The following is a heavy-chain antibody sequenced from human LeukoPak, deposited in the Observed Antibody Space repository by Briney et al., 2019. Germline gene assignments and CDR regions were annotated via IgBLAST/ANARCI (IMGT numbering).Heavy chain of an antibody. CDR1: GGSVSSSSDS. CDR2: IYYSGST. Sequence: SETLSLTCTVSGGSVSSSSDSWGWIRQPPGKGLEWIGSIYYSGSTYYNPSLKSRVTISVDTSKNQFSLKLSSVTAADTAVYYCARDYSSWGQGTLVTVSS. D-gene: IGHD2-21*01. V-gene: IGHV4-39*07. CDR3: ARDYSS. J-gene: IGHJ4*02.